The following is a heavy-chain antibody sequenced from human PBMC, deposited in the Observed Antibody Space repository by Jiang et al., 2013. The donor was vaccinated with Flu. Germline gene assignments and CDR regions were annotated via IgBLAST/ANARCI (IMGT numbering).Heavy chain of an antibody. CDR2: IYTTGTT. D-gene: IGHD2-21*02. J-gene: IGHJ4*02. CDR3: ARDVRAATAD. V-gene: IGHV4-61*02. Sequence: TVSGGSISSGSYYWSWIRQPAGKGLEWIGRIYTTGTTYYNPSLKSRVTISIDTSKNQFSLKLSSVTAADTAVYYCARDVRAATADWGQGTLVTVSS. CDR1: GGSISSGSYY.